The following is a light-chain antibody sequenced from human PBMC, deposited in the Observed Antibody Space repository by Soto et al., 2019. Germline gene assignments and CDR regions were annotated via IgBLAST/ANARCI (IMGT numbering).Light chain of an antibody. CDR2: EVS. Sequence: EIVMTQTPLSLSVTPGRPSSISFKSGHMLLHSDGNTYLCWYVQKPDPPPQLLIYEVSNRSSRVPERSSGSGAGADFTLKISRVEAEDVGVYYCMHSIQLPRTFGQGTKVDIK. J-gene: IGKJ1*01. V-gene: IGKV2D-29*01. CDR1: HMLLHSDGNTY. CDR3: MHSIQLPRT.